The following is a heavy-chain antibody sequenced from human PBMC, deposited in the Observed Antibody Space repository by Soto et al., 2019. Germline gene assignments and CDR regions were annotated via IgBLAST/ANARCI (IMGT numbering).Heavy chain of an antibody. CDR2: IYYSGIT. D-gene: IGHD1-20*01. J-gene: IGHJ6*02. CDR3: ARYKSNYYYGMAV. V-gene: IGHV4-59*01. Sequence: SETLSLTCTVSGGSISSYYWSWIRQPPGKGLEWIGYIYYSGITNYNPSLKSRVTISVDTSKNQFSLKLSSVTAADTAVYYCARYKSNYYYGMAVWGQVTTVTVSS. CDR1: GGSISSYY.